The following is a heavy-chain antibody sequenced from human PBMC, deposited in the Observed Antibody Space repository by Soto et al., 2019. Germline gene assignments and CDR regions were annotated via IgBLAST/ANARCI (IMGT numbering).Heavy chain of an antibody. CDR3: ARGYPVMRYLCSNWFDP. V-gene: IGHV4-34*01. CDR1: GGSFTGYY. D-gene: IGHD3-9*01. J-gene: IGHJ5*02. CDR2: INHSGST. Sequence: QVQLQQWGAGLLKPSETLSLTCAVYGGSFTGYYWSWIRQSPGKGLEWIGEINHSGSTNYNPSLNSRFTISLETSKNQFSLKLTSMTAADTAVYYCARGYPVMRYLCSNWFDPWGQGTLVAVSS.